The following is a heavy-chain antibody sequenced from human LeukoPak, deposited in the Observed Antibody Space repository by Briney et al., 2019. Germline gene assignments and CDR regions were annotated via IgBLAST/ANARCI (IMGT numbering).Heavy chain of an antibody. V-gene: IGHV3-30*02. CDR1: GFTFSSFG. CDR2: IWYDGSSK. Sequence: GGSLRLSCAASGFTFSSFGMHWVRQAPGKGLEWMAAIWYDGSSKYYADSVKGRFTISRDNSKNTLYLQMNTLRAEDTAVYYCAKDVSWNWFDPWGQGTLVTVSS. CDR3: AKDVSWNWFDP. J-gene: IGHJ5*02.